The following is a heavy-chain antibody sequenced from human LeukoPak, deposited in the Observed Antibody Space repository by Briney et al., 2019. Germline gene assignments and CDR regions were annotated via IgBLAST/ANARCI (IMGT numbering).Heavy chain of an antibody. Sequence: PSRTLSLTCSVSGGSISSGGNYWSWLRQLPGKGLEWIGYIYYVGNTNYNPSLKSRLSMSVDTSKNQFSLSLTSVTAADTAVYYCARVEVIGSTRYFDYWGQGAMVSVSS. CDR1: GGSISSGGNY. V-gene: IGHV4-31*03. D-gene: IGHD3-16*02. CDR2: IYYVGNT. CDR3: ARVEVIGSTRYFDY. J-gene: IGHJ4*02.